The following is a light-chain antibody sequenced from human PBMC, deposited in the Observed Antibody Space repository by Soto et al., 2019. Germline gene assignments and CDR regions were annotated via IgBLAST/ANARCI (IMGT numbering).Light chain of an antibody. Sequence: EIVLTQSPGTLSLSPGERATLSCRASQSVSSSYLAWYQQKPGQAPRLLIYGASSRATGIPDRFSGSGSGTDFTLTISRLEPEDFAVYYCQQYGNSPSFTCGPGPKVHI. V-gene: IGKV3-20*01. CDR3: QQYGNSPSFT. CDR2: GAS. J-gene: IGKJ3*01. CDR1: QSVSSSY.